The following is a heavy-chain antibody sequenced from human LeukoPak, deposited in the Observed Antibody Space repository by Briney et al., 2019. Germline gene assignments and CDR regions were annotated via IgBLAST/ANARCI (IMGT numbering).Heavy chain of an antibody. Sequence: GGSLRLSCAASGFTFSNYELNWVRQAPGKGLEWVSYISHSGRTIYSADSVKGRFTISRDNAKNTLYLQMNSLRAEDTAVYYCAGGWDYFDYWGQGTLVTVSS. V-gene: IGHV3-48*03. D-gene: IGHD1-26*01. CDR2: ISHSGRTI. J-gene: IGHJ4*02. CDR1: GFTFSNYE. CDR3: AGGWDYFDY.